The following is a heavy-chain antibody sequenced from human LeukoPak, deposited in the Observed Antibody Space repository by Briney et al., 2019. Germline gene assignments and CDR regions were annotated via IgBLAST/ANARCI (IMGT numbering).Heavy chain of an antibody. CDR2: INPNSGGT. V-gene: IGHV1-2*02. J-gene: IGHJ4*02. D-gene: IGHD3-22*01. CDR1: GYTFTAYY. Sequence: GASVKVSCMASGYTFTAYYMHWVRQAPGQGLEWMGWINPNSGGTNYAQKFQGRVTMTRDTSISTAYVELSRLTSDDTAVYYCARGGSYSSGYYYVIDFWGQGTLVTVSS. CDR3: ARGGSYSSGYYYVIDF.